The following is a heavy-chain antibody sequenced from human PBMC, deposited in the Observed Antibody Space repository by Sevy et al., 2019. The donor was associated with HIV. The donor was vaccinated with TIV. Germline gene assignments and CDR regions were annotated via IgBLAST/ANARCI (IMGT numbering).Heavy chain of an antibody. Sequence: GGSLRLSCATSGFTFSDSAMHWVRQASGKGLEWIGRIRSRLNNYATVYAASMKDRFIISRDDSKSTAYLHMNSLRTEDTAMYYCTTLYWATRGDYWGQGTLVTVSS. J-gene: IGHJ4*02. V-gene: IGHV3-73*01. D-gene: IGHD2-8*02. CDR1: GFTFSDSA. CDR3: TTLYWATRGDY. CDR2: IRSRLNNYAT.